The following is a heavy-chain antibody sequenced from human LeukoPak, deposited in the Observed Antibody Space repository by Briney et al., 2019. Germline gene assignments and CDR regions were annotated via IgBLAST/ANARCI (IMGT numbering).Heavy chain of an antibody. J-gene: IGHJ4*02. V-gene: IGHV4-59*01. D-gene: IGHD4-11*01. CDR1: GGSISSYY. Sequence: SETLSLTCTVSGGSISSYYWSWIRPPPGKGLEWIGYIYYSGSTNYNPSLKSRVTISVATSKNQFSLNLSSVTAADTAVYYCAKDYRGAFDYWGQGTLVTVSS. CDR3: AKDYRGAFDY. CDR2: IYYSGST.